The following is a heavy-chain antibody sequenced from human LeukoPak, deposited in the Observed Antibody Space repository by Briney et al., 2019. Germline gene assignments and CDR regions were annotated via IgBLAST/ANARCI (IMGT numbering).Heavy chain of an antibody. CDR3: AKTSYWYFDL. CDR1: GFIFSSYA. Sequence: GGSLRLSCAASGFIFSSYAMSWVRQAPGKGLEWVSDISGSGSSTYYADSVKGRFTISRDNSKNTLYLQMNSLRAEDTAVYYCAKTSYWYFDLWGRGTLVTVSS. V-gene: IGHV3-23*01. CDR2: ISGSGSST. J-gene: IGHJ2*01.